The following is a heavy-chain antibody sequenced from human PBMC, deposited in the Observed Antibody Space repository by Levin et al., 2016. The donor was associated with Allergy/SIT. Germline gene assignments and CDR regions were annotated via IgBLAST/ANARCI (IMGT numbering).Heavy chain of an antibody. V-gene: IGHV4-31*03. CDR3: ASGSILVPKGFDN. J-gene: IGHJ4*02. D-gene: IGHD2-21*01. Sequence: SETLSLTCTVSGGSISTDGYYWSWIRQRPGQGLEWIGYIFYSGTTWYNPSLKSRVTISAQTSKNQFSLRLKSVTAADTAVYYCASGSILVPKGFDNWGQGALVTVSS. CDR2: IFYSGTT. CDR1: GGSISTDGYY.